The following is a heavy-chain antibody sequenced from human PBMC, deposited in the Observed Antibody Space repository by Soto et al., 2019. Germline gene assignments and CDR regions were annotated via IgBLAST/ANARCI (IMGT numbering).Heavy chain of an antibody. Sequence: QVQLVQSGAEVKKPGSSVKVSCKASGGTFSSYAISWVRQAPGQGLEWMGGIIPIFGTANYAQKFQGRVTIHAGETTRPAYLELGSLRSEDTAVYYWARVSRGELLMSGPFDIWGQGTIVTGSS. CDR3: ARVSRGELLMSGPFDI. CDR1: GGTFSSYA. J-gene: IGHJ3*02. V-gene: IGHV1-69*01. D-gene: IGHD3-10*01. CDR2: IIPIFGTA.